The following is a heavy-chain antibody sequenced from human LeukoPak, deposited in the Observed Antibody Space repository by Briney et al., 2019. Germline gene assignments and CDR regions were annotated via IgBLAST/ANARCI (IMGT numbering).Heavy chain of an antibody. CDR3: ARARSIAARLNFDY. Sequence: SVKVSCKASGGTFSSYAISWVRQATGQGLEWMGGIIPIFGTANYAQKFQGRVTITTDESTSTAYMELSSLRSEDTAVYYCARARSIAARLNFDYWGQGTLVTVSS. CDR1: GGTFSSYA. D-gene: IGHD6-6*01. J-gene: IGHJ4*02. V-gene: IGHV1-69*05. CDR2: IIPIFGTA.